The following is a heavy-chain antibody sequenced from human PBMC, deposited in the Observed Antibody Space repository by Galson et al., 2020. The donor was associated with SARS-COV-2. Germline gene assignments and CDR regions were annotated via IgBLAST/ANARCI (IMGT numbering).Heavy chain of an antibody. CDR2: MNPNSGNT. Sequence: ASVKVSCKASGYTFTSYDINWVRQATGQGLEWMGWMNPNSGNTGYAQKFQGRVTMTRNTSISTAYMELSSLRSEDTAVYYCARGRSQWLLLPARVYYFDYWGQGTLVTVSS. J-gene: IGHJ4*02. D-gene: IGHD3-22*01. CDR3: ARGRSQWLLLPARVYYFDY. CDR1: GYTFTSYD. V-gene: IGHV1-8*01.